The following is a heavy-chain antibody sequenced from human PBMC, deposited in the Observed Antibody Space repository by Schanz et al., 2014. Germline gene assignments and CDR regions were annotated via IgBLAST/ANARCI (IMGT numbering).Heavy chain of an antibody. Sequence: QVQLVESGGGVVQPGRSLRLSCAASGFTFSSYGMHWVRQAPGKGLEWVAIIWYDGSNKYYADSVKGRFTISRDNSKNTLFLQMSSLRAKDTAVYYCARDGDFDYWGQGTLXTVSS. CDR3: ARDGDFDY. CDR1: GFTFSSYG. CDR2: IWYDGSNK. J-gene: IGHJ4*02. V-gene: IGHV3-33*01.